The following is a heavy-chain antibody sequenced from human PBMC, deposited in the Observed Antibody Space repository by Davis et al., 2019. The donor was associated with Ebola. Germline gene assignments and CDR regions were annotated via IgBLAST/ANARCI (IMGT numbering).Heavy chain of an antibody. D-gene: IGHD1-26*01. CDR3: ARDLGSGNFFFVY. CDR1: GGTFNTYA. Sequence: AASVKVSCKASGGTFNTYAVSWVRQAPGQGLEWMGGITPIFGAANYAQKFRGRVTITADDSTRTAYMELSSLTSADTAVYYCARDLGSGNFFFVYWGQGTLVTVSS. CDR2: ITPIFGAA. V-gene: IGHV1-69*13. J-gene: IGHJ4*02.